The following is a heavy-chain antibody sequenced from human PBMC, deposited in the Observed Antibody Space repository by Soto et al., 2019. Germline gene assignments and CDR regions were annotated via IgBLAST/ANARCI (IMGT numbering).Heavy chain of an antibody. J-gene: IGHJ6*02. V-gene: IGHV4-59*01. CDR3: ARVSMIVVVIDYGMDV. D-gene: IGHD3-22*01. CDR2: IYYSGST. Sequence: PSETLSLTCTVSGGSISSYYWSWIRQPPGKGLEWIGYIYYSGSTNYNPSLKSRVTISVDTSKNQFSLKLSSVTAADTAVYYCARVSMIVVVIDYGMDVWGQGTTVTASS. CDR1: GGSISSYY.